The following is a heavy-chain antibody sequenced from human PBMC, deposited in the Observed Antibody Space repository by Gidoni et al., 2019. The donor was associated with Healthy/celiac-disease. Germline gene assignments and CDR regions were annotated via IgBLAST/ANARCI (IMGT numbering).Heavy chain of an antibody. D-gene: IGHD3-22*01. CDR2: INSDGSST. CDR1: GFTFSSYW. V-gene: IGHV3-74*01. J-gene: IGHJ3*02. Sequence: EVQLVESGGGLVQPGGSLRLSCAASGFTFSSYWMHWVRQAPGKGLVWVPRINSDGSSTSYADSVKGRFTISRDNAKNTLYLQMNSLRAEDTAVYYCARLYDSSGYYYGDAFDIWGQGTMVTVSS. CDR3: ARLYDSSGYYYGDAFDI.